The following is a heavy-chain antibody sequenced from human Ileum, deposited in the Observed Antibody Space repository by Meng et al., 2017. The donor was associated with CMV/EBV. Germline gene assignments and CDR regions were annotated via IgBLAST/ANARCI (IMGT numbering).Heavy chain of an antibody. CDR2: VYSSATST. CDR1: GFTFSSCW. J-gene: IGHJ5*02. V-gene: IGHV3-23*03. CDR3: AKHVAGPNKGWFDP. Sequence: GESLKISCAASGFTFSSCWMSWVRQAPGKGLEWVSMVYSSATSTFYADSVRGRFTISRDNSKNTVYLQMNNLRAEDTALYYCAKHVAGPNKGWFDPWGQGTLVTVSS. D-gene: IGHD4/OR15-4a*01.